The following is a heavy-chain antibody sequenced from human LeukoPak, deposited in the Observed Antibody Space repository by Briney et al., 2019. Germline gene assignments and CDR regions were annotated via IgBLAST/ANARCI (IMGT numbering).Heavy chain of an antibody. CDR2: IKQDGSEK. J-gene: IGHJ4*02. V-gene: IGHV3-7*01. D-gene: IGHD3-22*01. CDR1: GFTFSTYW. CDR3: ARDYYDSSGYYSPLFDY. Sequence: GGTLRLSCAASGFTFSTYWMSWVRQAPGKGLEWGANIKQDGSEKHYVASVKGRFTISRDNAKNSLYLQMNSLRAEDTAVYYCARDYYDSSGYYSPLFDYWGQGTLVTVSS.